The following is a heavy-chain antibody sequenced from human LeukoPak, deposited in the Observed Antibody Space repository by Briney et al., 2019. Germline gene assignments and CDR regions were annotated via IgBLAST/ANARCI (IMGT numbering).Heavy chain of an antibody. J-gene: IGHJ3*02. CDR1: GGTFSSYA. Sequence: SVKVSCKASGGTFSSYAISWVRQAPGQGLEWMGGIIPIFGTANYAQKFQGRVSITADKSTGTAYMELSSLRSEDTAVYFCARAPGNDAFDIWGQGTMVTVSS. D-gene: IGHD7-27*01. CDR2: IIPIFGTA. CDR3: ARAPGNDAFDI. V-gene: IGHV1-69*06.